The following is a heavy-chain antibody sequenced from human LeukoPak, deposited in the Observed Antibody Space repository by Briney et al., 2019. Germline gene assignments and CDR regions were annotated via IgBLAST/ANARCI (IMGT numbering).Heavy chain of an antibody. J-gene: IGHJ4*02. CDR1: GGSISSGDYY. CDR3: ARVSTRTTDLDY. Sequence: SETLSLTCTVSGGSISSGDYYWSWIRQPPGKGLEWIGYIYYSGSTYYNPSLKSRVTISVDTSKNQFSLKLSSVTAADTAVYYCARVSTRTTDLDYWGQGTLVTVSS. V-gene: IGHV4-30-4*01. D-gene: IGHD4-17*01. CDR2: IYYSGST.